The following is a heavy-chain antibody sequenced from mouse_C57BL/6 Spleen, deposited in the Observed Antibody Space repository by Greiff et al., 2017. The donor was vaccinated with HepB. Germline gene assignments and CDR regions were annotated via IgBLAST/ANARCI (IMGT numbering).Heavy chain of an antibody. D-gene: IGHD1-1*01. Sequence: VQLQQSGAELVKPGASVKISCKASGYTFTDYYINWVKQRPGQGLEWIGKIGPGSGSTYYNEKFKGKATLTADKSSSTAYMQLSSLTSEDSAVYFCARGFYYYGSSPEALFDYWGQGTTLTVSS. J-gene: IGHJ2*01. CDR1: GYTFTDYY. V-gene: IGHV1-77*01. CDR2: IGPGSGST. CDR3: ARGFYYYGSSPEALFDY.